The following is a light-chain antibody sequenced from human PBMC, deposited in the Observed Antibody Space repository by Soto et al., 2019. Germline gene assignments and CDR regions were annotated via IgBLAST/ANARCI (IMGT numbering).Light chain of an antibody. V-gene: IGKV3-20*01. CDR2: GAS. CDR1: QSVSSSY. J-gene: IGKJ1*01. Sequence: EMVLTQSPGTLSLSPGERATLSCRASQSVSSSYLAWYQQKPGQAPRLLIYGASSRATGIPDRFSGSGSGTDFTLTISRLAPEDFAVYYCQQYGSSPRTFGQGTKVDIK. CDR3: QQYGSSPRT.